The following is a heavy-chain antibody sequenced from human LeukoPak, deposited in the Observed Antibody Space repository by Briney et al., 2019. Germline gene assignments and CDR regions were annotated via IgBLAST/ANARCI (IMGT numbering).Heavy chain of an antibody. CDR3: ARDIPLSGYSSGWQPRDAFDI. V-gene: IGHV4-59*12. Sequence: SETLSLTCTVSGGSISSYYWSWIRQPPGKGLEWIGYIYYSGSTNYNPSLKSRVTISVDTSKNQFSLKLSSVTAADTAVYYCARDIPLSGYSSGWQPRDAFDIWGQGTMVTVSS. CDR1: GGSISSYY. J-gene: IGHJ3*02. CDR2: IYYSGST. D-gene: IGHD6-19*01.